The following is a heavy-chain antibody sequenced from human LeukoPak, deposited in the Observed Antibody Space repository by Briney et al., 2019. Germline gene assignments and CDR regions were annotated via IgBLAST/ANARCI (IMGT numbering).Heavy chain of an antibody. CDR3: ARYGDYVYWYFDL. J-gene: IGHJ2*01. V-gene: IGHV4-59*08. D-gene: IGHD4-17*01. CDR1: GGSFSTSY. CDR2: IYYSGST. Sequence: SETLSLTCTVSGGSFSTSYWSWIRQLPGKGLEWIGYIYYSGSTNYNPSLKSRVTISVDTSKNQFSLKLSSVTAADTAVYYCARYGDYVYWYFDLWGRGTLVTVSS.